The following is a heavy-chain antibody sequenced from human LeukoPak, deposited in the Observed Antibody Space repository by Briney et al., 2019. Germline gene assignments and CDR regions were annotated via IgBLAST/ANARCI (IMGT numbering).Heavy chain of an antibody. Sequence: GGSLRLSCEASGFTFSTYSMHWVRQAPGKGLEWVAAISYDGCNEYYADSVKGRFTVSRDNSKHMMYLQMNSLRSEDTAVYYCARDGPLDYVVVTAMPDYWGQGTLVTVSS. CDR2: ISYDGCNE. D-gene: IGHD2-21*02. J-gene: IGHJ4*02. CDR3: ARDGPLDYVVVTAMPDY. V-gene: IGHV3-30*04. CDR1: GFTFSTYS.